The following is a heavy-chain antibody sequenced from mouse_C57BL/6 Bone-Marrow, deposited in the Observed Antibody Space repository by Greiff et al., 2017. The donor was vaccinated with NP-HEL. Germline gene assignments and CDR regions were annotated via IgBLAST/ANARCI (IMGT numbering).Heavy chain of an antibody. CDR3: ARDCGSSYDWYFDV. D-gene: IGHD1-1*01. CDR2: ISYSGST. J-gene: IGHJ1*03. V-gene: IGHV3-8*01. CDR1: GYSITSDY. Sequence: EVHLVESGPGLAKPSQTLSLTCSVTGYSITSDYWNWIRKFPGNKLEYMGYISYSGSTYYNPSLKSRISITRDTSKNQYYLQLNSVTTEDTATYNCARDCGSSYDWYFDVWGTGTTVTVSS.